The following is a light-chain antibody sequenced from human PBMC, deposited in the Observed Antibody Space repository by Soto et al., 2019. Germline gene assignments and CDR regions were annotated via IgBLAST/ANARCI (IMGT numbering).Light chain of an antibody. J-gene: IGKJ2*01. CDR2: LAS. CDR1: QRLSTRY. Sequence: EIVLTQSPGTLSLSPGERATLSCRASQRLSTRYLAWYQQKPGQAPKLLIYLASTRATGIPDRFSGGGSGADFTITISRLEPEDFAVYYCQQYGSSPYTFGQGTKLEIK. CDR3: QQYGSSPYT. V-gene: IGKV3-20*01.